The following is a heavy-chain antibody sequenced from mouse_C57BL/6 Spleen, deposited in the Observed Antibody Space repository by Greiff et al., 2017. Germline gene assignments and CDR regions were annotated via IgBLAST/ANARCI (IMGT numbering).Heavy chain of an antibody. CDR2: IYPGDGDT. Sequence: VQLQESGPELVKPGASVKISCKASGYAFSSSWMNWVKQRPGKGLEWIGRIYPGDGDTNYNGKFKGKATLTADKSSSTAYMQLSSLTSEDSAVYFCARSIITTVVANFDYWGQGTTLTVSS. CDR1: GYAFSSSW. CDR3: ARSIITTVVANFDY. J-gene: IGHJ2*01. V-gene: IGHV1-82*01. D-gene: IGHD1-1*01.